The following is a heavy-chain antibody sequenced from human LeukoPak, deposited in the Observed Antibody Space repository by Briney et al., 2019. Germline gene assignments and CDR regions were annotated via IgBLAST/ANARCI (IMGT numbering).Heavy chain of an antibody. J-gene: IGHJ4*02. Sequence: GASLRISYKGSGYSFINYWIGWVRQMPGKGLEWMGVIYPGNSDARYSPSFQGQVTISAGKSINTAYLQWTSLKASDTAMYYCARLRGCSGGNCYAEYWGQGTLVTVSS. CDR1: GYSFINYW. D-gene: IGHD2-15*01. CDR3: ARLRGCSGGNCYAEY. CDR2: IYPGNSDA. V-gene: IGHV5-51*01.